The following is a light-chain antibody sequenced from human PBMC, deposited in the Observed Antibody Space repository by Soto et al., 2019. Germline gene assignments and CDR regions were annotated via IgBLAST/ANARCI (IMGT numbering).Light chain of an antibody. CDR1: QSVSSS. CDR3: QQRSSWPWP. J-gene: IGKJ1*01. V-gene: IGKV3-11*01. CDR2: DAS. Sequence: EILLTQSPATLSLSPGERATLSCRASQSVSSSLAWYQQKPGQAPRLLIYDASTRATGIPRRFSGSGSGTDFTLTIRNLEPEDFAVYYCQQRSSWPWPFGQGAKVEIK.